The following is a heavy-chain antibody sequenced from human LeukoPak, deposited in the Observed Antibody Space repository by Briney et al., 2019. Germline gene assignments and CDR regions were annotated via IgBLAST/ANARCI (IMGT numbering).Heavy chain of an antibody. Sequence: SQTPSLTCAISGDTFSSNTAAYNWLRLSPSRGLEWLGRTYYRSTWLNDYAPSVRGRITVSPDTSKNQFSLQLNSVTPEDTAVYYCARDRLGMGYWGQGTPVTVSS. CDR2: TYYRSTWLN. J-gene: IGHJ4*02. CDR1: GDTFSSNTAA. V-gene: IGHV6-1*01. D-gene: IGHD7-27*01. CDR3: ARDRLGMGY.